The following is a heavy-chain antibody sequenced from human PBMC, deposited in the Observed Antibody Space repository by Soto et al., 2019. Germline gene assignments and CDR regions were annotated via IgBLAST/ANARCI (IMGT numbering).Heavy chain of an antibody. D-gene: IGHD3-10*01. CDR2: IWFERSNN. Sequence: GGSLRFSFGASGFTLSSYGMHWVSQAPGKGLEWVAVIWFERSNNYYADSVKGCFTIRKDNSNNTQYLQMNSTTVEDTAVYYCARLAYGSGSYYNEPGRHDYFYYGMDVWGQGTTVTVSS. J-gene: IGHJ6*02. V-gene: IGHV3-33*01. CDR3: ARLAYGSGSYYNEPGRHDYFYYGMDV. CDR1: GFTLSSYG.